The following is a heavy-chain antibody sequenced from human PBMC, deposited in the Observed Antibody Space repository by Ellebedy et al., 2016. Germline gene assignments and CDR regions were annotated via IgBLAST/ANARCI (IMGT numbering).Heavy chain of an antibody. Sequence: SLKISXAASGFTFDDYAMHWVRQAPGKGLEWVSGISWNSGSIGYADSVKGRFTISRDNAKNSLYLQMNSLRAEDTALYYCAKDFSGYDYGLIDYWGQGTLVTVSS. J-gene: IGHJ4*02. V-gene: IGHV3-9*01. D-gene: IGHD5-12*01. CDR1: GFTFDDYA. CDR3: AKDFSGYDYGLIDY. CDR2: ISWNSGSI.